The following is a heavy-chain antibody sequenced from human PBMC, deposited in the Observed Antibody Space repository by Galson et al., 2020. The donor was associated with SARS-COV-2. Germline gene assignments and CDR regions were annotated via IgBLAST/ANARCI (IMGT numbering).Heavy chain of an antibody. CDR2: IYSGGST. CDR1: GFTVSSNY. J-gene: IGHJ5*02. V-gene: IGHV3-53*01. CDR3: ARDIGSGGTRFDP. Sequence: GGSLRLSCAASGFTVSSNYMSWVRQAPGKGLEWVSVIYSGGSTYYADSVKGRFTISRDNSKNTLYLQMNSLRAEDTAVYYCARDIGSGGTRFDPWGQGTLVTVSS. D-gene: IGHD3-10*01.